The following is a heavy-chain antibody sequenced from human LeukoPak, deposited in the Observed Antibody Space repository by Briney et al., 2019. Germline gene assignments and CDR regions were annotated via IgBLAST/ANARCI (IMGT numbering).Heavy chain of an antibody. V-gene: IGHV1-18*01. CDR3: ARPHHHDAFDI. CDR2: ISAYNGNT. Sequence: ASVKVSCKASGYTFTSYGISWVRQAPGQGLEWMGWISAYNGNTNYAQKLQGRVAMSSDTSTSTAYMELRSLRSDDTAVYYCARPHHHDAFDIWSQGTMVTVSS. J-gene: IGHJ3*02. CDR1: GYTFTSYG.